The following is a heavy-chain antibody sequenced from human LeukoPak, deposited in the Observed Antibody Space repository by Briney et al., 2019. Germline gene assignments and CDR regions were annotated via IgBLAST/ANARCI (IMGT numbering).Heavy chain of an antibody. CDR2: IYYSGST. CDR1: GGSISSADYY. V-gene: IGHV4-30-4*02. D-gene: IGHD2-15*01. J-gene: IGHJ4*02. CDR3: ARDCSGGSCFDY. Sequence: SVTLSFTCTVSGGSISSADYYWSWIRQPPGKGLEWIGYIYYSGSTYYNPSLKSRVTISVDTSKNQFSLKLSSVTAADTAVYYCARDCSGGSCFDYWGQGTLVTVSS.